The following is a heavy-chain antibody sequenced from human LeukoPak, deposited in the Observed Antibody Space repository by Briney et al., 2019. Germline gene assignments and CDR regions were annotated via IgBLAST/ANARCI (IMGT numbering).Heavy chain of an antibody. CDR1: GGSISSISSNNYH. Sequence: SETLSLTRIVSGGSISSISSNNYHWGWIRQPPGKGLEWIGSIYYSGSTYYNPSLKSRVTISVDTSKNQFSLKLSSVTTADTALYYCAREMGVVTAHGIDVWGQGTTVTVSS. J-gene: IGHJ6*02. CDR3: AREMGVVTAHGIDV. CDR2: IYYSGST. D-gene: IGHD4-23*01. V-gene: IGHV4-39*02.